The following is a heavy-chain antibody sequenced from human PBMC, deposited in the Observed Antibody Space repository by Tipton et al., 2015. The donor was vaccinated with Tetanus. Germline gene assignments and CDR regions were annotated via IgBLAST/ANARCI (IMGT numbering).Heavy chain of an antibody. J-gene: IGHJ4*02. V-gene: IGHV4-59*01. D-gene: IGHD3-3*01. CDR2: IDYFGST. CDR1: GFIFSDYY. CDR3: ARTSGYMYSDC. Sequence: LRLSCAASGFIFSDYYMTWIRQSPGKGLEWIGYIDYFGSTKYNPSLKSRVAMSVDTSKNQLSLRLNSVTSADTAVYYCARTSGYMYSDCWGQGTLVTVSS.